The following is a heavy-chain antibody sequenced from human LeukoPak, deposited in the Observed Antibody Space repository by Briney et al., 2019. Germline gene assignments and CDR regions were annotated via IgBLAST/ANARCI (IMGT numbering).Heavy chain of an antibody. CDR3: ASGDSHYFDY. D-gene: IGHD3-22*01. J-gene: IGHJ4*02. CDR1: GGSFSGYY. Sequence: SETLSLTCAVYGGSFSGYYWSWIRQPPGEGLEWIGEINHSGSTNYNPSLKSRVTISVDTSKNQFSLKLSSVTAADTAVYYCASGDSHYFDYWGQGTLVTVSS. CDR2: INHSGST. V-gene: IGHV4-34*01.